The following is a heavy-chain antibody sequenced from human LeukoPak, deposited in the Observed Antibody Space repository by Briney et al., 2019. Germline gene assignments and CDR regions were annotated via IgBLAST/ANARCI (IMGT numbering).Heavy chain of an antibody. J-gene: IGHJ4*02. V-gene: IGHV1-18*01. D-gene: IGHD3-10*01. CDR2: ISAYNGNT. CDR1: GYTFTAQY. Sequence: ASVKVSCKASGYTFTAQYIHWVRQAPGQGLEWMGWISAYNGNTNYAQKLQGRVTMTTDTSTSTAYMELRSLGSDDTAVYYCARDPLGFGELLSFDYWGQGTLVTVSS. CDR3: ARDPLGFGELLSFDY.